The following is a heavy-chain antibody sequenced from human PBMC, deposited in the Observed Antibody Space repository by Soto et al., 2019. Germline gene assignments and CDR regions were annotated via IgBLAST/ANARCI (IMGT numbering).Heavy chain of an antibody. CDR2: IYPGDSDT. J-gene: IGHJ6*03. D-gene: IGHD4-17*01. CDR1: GYSFTSYW. CDR3: ARSSTVTTMAYYYYMDV. Sequence: GESLQISCKVSGYSFTSYWIGCVRQMTGKGLEWMGIIYPGDSDTRYSPSFQGQVTISADKSISTAYLQWSSLKASDTAMYYCARSSTVTTMAYYYYMDVWGKGTTVTVSS. V-gene: IGHV5-51*01.